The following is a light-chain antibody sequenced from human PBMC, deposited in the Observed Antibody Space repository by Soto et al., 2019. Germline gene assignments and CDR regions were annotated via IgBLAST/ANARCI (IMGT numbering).Light chain of an antibody. Sequence: QSVLTQPPSASGTPGQRVTISCSGSSSNIGSYTVNWYQQLPGTAPKLLIYGNNQRPSGVPDRFSGSKSGNTASLTVSGLQAADEADYFCKSYAGSNTYVFGSGTKVTVL. CDR3: KSYAGSNTYV. CDR2: GNN. V-gene: IGLV1-44*01. CDR1: SSNIGSYT. J-gene: IGLJ1*01.